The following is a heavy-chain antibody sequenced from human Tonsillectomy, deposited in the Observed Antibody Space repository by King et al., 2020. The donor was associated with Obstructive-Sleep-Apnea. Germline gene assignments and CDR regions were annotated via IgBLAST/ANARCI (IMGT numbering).Heavy chain of an antibody. V-gene: IGHV3-48*04. Sequence: QLVQSGGGLVQPGGSLRLSCAASGFTFSSYSMNWVRQAPWKGLEWVSYISSSSSTIYYADSVKGRVTIFRDNAKNSLYLQMNSLRVEDTSVYYCAREAETAAAPDYWGQGTLVTVSS. CDR2: ISSSSSTI. CDR3: AREAETAAAPDY. CDR1: GFTFSSYS. D-gene: IGHD2-2*01. J-gene: IGHJ4*02.